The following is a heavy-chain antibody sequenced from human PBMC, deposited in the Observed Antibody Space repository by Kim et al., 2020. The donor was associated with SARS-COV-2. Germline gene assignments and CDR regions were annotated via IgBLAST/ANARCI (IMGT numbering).Heavy chain of an antibody. Sequence: SETLSLTCAVYGGSFSGYYWSWIRQPPGKGLEWIGEINHSGSTNYNPSLKSRVTISVDTSKNQLSLKLSSVTAADTAVYYCAREAVKGLDYWGQGTLVTVSS. CDR2: INHSGST. J-gene: IGHJ4*02. CDR1: GGSFSGYY. V-gene: IGHV4-34*01. D-gene: IGHD6-19*01. CDR3: AREAVKGLDY.